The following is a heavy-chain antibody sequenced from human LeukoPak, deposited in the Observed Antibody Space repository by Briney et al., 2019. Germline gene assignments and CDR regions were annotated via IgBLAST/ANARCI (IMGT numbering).Heavy chain of an antibody. CDR1: GGSISSGDYY. D-gene: IGHD3-22*01. CDR2: IYYSGST. CDR3: ASSTNYDMGDY. J-gene: IGHJ4*02. V-gene: IGHV4-30-4*08. Sequence: SETLSLTCTVSGGSISSGDYYWSWIRQPPGKGLEWIGYIYYSGSTYYNPSLKSRVTISVDTSKNQFSLKLSSVTAADTAVYYCASSTNYDMGDYWGQGTLVTVSS.